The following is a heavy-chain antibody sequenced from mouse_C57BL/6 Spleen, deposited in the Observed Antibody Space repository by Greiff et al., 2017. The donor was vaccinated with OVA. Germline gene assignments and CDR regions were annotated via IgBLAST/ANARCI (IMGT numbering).Heavy chain of an antibody. Sequence: VQLQQSGAELVKPGASVKISCKASGYAFSSYWMNWVKQRPGKGLEWIGQIYPGDGDTNYNGKFKGKATLTADKSSSTAYMQLSSLTSEDSAVYFCARRYYYGSSYYFDYWGQGTTLTVSS. D-gene: IGHD1-1*01. CDR3: ARRYYYGSSYYFDY. CDR2: IYPGDGDT. J-gene: IGHJ2*01. CDR1: GYAFSSYW. V-gene: IGHV1-80*01.